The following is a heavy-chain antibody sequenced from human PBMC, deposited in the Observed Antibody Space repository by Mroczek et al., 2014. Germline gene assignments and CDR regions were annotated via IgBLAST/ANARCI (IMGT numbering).Heavy chain of an antibody. J-gene: IGHJ5*02. CDR1: GGSLNTYY. CDR2: IYYSGST. D-gene: IGHD3-10*01. V-gene: IGHV4-59*01. Sequence: QVQLQESGPGLLKPSETLSLTCPVSGGSLNTYYWTWIRQPPGKGLECIGYIYYSGSTNYNPSLKSRVTISIDTSKNQFSLKLTSVTAADTAIYYCARAPYGSRTYPFNYFDPWGQGTLVTVSS. CDR3: ARAPYGSRTYPFNYFDP.